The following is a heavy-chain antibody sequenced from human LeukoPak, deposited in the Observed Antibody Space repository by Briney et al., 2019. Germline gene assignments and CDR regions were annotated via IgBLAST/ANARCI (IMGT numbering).Heavy chain of an antibody. D-gene: IGHD6-19*01. V-gene: IGHV4-34*01. J-gene: IGHJ4*02. CDR2: INHSGST. CDR3: ARTGGWYLDY. CDR1: GGSFSGYY. Sequence: SETLSLTCAVYGGSFSGYYWSWIRQPPGKGLEWIGEINHSGSTNYNPSLKSRVTISVDTSKNQFSLKLSSVTAADTAVYYCARTGGWYLDYWGQGTLVTVSS.